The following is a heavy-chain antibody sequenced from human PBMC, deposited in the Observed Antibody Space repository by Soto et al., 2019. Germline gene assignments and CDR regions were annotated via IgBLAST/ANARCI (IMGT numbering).Heavy chain of an antibody. CDR1: GFTFSSYA. CDR3: AKMVVPATKLLLLDY. J-gene: IGHJ4*02. Sequence: GGSLRLSCAASGFTFSSYAMSWVRQAPGKGLEWVSAISGSGGSTYYADSVKGRFTISRDNSKNTLYLQMNSLRAEDTAVYYCAKMVVPATKLLLLDYWGQGTLVTVSS. D-gene: IGHD2-2*01. V-gene: IGHV3-23*01. CDR2: ISGSGGST.